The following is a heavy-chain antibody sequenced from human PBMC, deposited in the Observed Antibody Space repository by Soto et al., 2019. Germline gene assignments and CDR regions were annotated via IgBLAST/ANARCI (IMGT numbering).Heavy chain of an antibody. CDR1: GFTFSSYA. CDR2: ISGSGGST. Sequence: GGSLRLSCAASGFTFSSYAMSWVRQAPGKGLEWVSAISGSGGSTYYADSVKGRFTISRDNSKNTLYLQMNSLRAEDTAVYYWAKVQNYYDSSGYPSFDYWGQGTLVTVSS. CDR3: AKVQNYYDSSGYPSFDY. J-gene: IGHJ4*02. D-gene: IGHD3-22*01. V-gene: IGHV3-23*01.